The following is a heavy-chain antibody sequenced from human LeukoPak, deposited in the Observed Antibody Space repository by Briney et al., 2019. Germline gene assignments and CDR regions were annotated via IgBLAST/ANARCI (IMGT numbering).Heavy chain of an antibody. CDR3: ARDLGLTAVAGTDYYYYGMDV. CDR2: ISSSSSYT. Sequence: PGGSLRLSCAASGSTFSDYYMSWIRQAPGKGLEWVSYISSSSSYTNYADSVKGRFTISRDNAKNSLYLQMNSLRAEDTAVYYCARDLGLTAVAGTDYYYYGMDVWGKGTTVTVSS. CDR1: GSTFSDYY. D-gene: IGHD6-19*01. V-gene: IGHV3-11*06. J-gene: IGHJ6*04.